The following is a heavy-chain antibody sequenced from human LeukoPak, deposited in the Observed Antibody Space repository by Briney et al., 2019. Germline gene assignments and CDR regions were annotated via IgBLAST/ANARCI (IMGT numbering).Heavy chain of an antibody. CDR1: GFTFSSYS. V-gene: IGHV3-48*04. CDR2: ISSSSSTI. J-gene: IGHJ3*02. Sequence: PGGSLRLSCAASGFTFSSYSMNWVRQAPGKGLEWVSYISSSSSTIYYADSVKGRFTISRDNAKNSLYLQMNSLRAEDTAVYYCARARGRGSDAFDIWGQGTMVTVSS. CDR3: ARARGRGSDAFDI.